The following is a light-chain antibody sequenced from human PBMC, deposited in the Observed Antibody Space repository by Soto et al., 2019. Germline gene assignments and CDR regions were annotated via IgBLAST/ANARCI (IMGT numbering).Light chain of an antibody. J-gene: IGLJ1*01. Sequence: QSVLTQPPSASGTPGQRVTISCSGSSSNIGSHPVNWYQQLPGTAPKLLLYGDNQRPSGVPDRFSASKSGASASLAISGLQSEDEATYYCASWDNSLNGLYVFGAGTKVTLL. CDR3: ASWDNSLNGLYV. CDR2: GDN. V-gene: IGLV1-44*01. CDR1: SSNIGSHP.